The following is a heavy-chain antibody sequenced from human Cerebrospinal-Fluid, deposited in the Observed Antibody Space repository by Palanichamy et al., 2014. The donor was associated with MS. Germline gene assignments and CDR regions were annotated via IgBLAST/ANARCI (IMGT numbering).Heavy chain of an antibody. V-gene: IGHV4-39*01. CDR2: IRYSGST. Sequence: QLQESGPGLVKPSETLSLTCTVSGGSISSSPYYWGWFRQPPGKGLEWIGTIRYSGSTFYSSSLKSRLTISSDTSKNRFSLNLRSVTAADTAVYYCARLQQWVEIWGQGTLVTVSS. CDR1: GGSISSSPYY. CDR3: ARLQQWVEI. J-gene: IGHJ4*02. D-gene: IGHD6-19*01.